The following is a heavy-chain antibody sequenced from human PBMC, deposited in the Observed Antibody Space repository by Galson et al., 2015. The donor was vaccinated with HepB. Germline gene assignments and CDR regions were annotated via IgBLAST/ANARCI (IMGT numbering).Heavy chain of an antibody. D-gene: IGHD3-9*01. CDR1: GGSISSSNW. J-gene: IGHJ6*03. Sequence: SLTCAVSGGSISSSNWWSWVRQPPGEGPEWIGEIHHSGSTNYNPSLKSRVSISVDKSKNQFSLKLRSVTAADTAVYYCARGLYDILRSVGGLYPPENYYYYYYMDVWGKGTTVTVSS. CDR3: ARGLYDILRSVGGLYPPENYYYYYYMDV. CDR2: IHHSGST. V-gene: IGHV4-4*02.